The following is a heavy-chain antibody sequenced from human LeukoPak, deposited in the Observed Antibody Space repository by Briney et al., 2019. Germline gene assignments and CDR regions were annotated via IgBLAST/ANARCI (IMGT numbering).Heavy chain of an antibody. CDR3: AEHPSMPRGPGY. CDR2: ISGSGGDT. J-gene: IGHJ4*02. D-gene: IGHD3-10*01. Sequence: PGGSLRLSCAASGFTFSSYGMSWVRQAPGKGLEWVSVISGSGGDTYYADSVKGRFTISRDNSKNTLYLQMNSLRAEDTAIYYCAEHPSMPRGPGYWGQGTVVTVSS. CDR1: GFTFSSYG. V-gene: IGHV3-23*01.